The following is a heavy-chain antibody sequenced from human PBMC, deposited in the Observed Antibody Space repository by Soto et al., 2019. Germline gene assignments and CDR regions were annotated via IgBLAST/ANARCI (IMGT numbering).Heavy chain of an antibody. CDR3: ARDYPAEYPGSSRPPFDY. D-gene: IGHD6-6*01. Sequence: QVQLVQSGGEMKKPGASVKVSCKAYGYTFTSYGFSWVRQAPGQGLEWMGWISASNGNTNYAQKFQGRVTMTTDTSTSTAYMEVRSLRSDDTAVYYCARDYPAEYPGSSRPPFDYWGQGTLVTVSS. V-gene: IGHV1-18*01. CDR2: ISASNGNT. J-gene: IGHJ4*02. CDR1: GYTFTSYG.